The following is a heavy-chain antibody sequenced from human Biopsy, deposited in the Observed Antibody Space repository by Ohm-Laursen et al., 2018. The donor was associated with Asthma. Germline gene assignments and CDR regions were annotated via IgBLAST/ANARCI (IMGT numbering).Heavy chain of an antibody. CDR2: IYKSGQV. D-gene: IGHD6-19*01. CDR1: YGSITSGGYY. Sequence: SDTLSLTCTVSYGSITSGGYYWTWIRQPPGKGLEWIGNIYKSGQVYYNLSLKSRVTISVDTSKNRMFLELASVTAADTAIYYCVRAVRNEQWLAPFDYWGQGKPVTVSS. V-gene: IGHV4-39*07. CDR3: VRAVRNEQWLAPFDY. J-gene: IGHJ4*02.